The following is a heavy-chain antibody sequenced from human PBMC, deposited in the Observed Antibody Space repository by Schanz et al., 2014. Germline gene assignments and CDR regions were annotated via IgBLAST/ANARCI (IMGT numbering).Heavy chain of an antibody. J-gene: IGHJ4*02. Sequence: QVQLVESGGGVVRPGGSLRLSCAASGFGFDDYAMSWVRQAPGKGLEWVALISYDGSSKNHADSVKGRFTISRDNSKNALYLQMDSLRAEDTALYYCARDSGSSSWYPSDYWGQGTLVTVSS. V-gene: IGHV3-33*08. CDR2: ISYDGSSK. CDR3: ARDSGSSSWYPSDY. D-gene: IGHD6-13*01. CDR1: GFGFDDYA.